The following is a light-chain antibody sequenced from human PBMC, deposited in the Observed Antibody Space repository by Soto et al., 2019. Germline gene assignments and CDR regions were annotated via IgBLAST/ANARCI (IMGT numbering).Light chain of an antibody. V-gene: IGLV4-69*01. CDR3: QTWDSGVV. CDR2: LNTDGSH. J-gene: IGLJ2*01. Sequence: QPVLTQSPSASASLGASVKLTCTLSSRHSSYAIAWHQQQPEKGPRYLLKLNTDGSHTKGDGIPDRFSGSSSGAERHLTISSLQSEDEADYYCQTWDSGVVFGGGTKLTVL. CDR1: SRHSSYA.